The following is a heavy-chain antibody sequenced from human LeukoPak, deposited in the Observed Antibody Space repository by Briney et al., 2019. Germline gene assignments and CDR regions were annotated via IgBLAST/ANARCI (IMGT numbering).Heavy chain of an antibody. CDR2: IYYSGST. CDR3: ARLLSGSWFYYFDY. J-gene: IGHJ4*02. CDR1: GGSISSSSYY. D-gene: IGHD6-13*01. Sequence: SETLSLICTVSGGSISSSSYYWGWIRQPPGQGLEWIGSIYYSGSTYYNPSLKSRVTISVDTSKNQFSLKLSSVTAADTAVYYCARLLSGSWFYYFDYWGQGTLVTVSS. V-gene: IGHV4-39*01.